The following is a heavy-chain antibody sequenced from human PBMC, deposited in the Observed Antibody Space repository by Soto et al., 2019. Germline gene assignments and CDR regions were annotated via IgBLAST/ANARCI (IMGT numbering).Heavy chain of an antibody. D-gene: IGHD2-15*01. CDR2: INSDGSST. Sequence: PGGSLRLSCAASGFTFSSYWMHWVRQAPGKGLVWVSRINSDGSSTSYADSVKGRFTISRDNAKDTLYLQMNSLRAEDTAVYYCARDFRYCSGGSCYLGYYYYGMDVWGQGTTVTVSS. CDR1: GFTFSSYW. J-gene: IGHJ6*02. V-gene: IGHV3-74*01. CDR3: ARDFRYCSGGSCYLGYYYYGMDV.